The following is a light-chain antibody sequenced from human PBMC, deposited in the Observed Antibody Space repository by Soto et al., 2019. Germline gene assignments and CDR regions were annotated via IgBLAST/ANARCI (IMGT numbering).Light chain of an antibody. Sequence: EIVMTQSPATLSVSPGERATLSCRVSQSVSTNLAWYQQKPGLAPRLLIYGASTRATGIPARFSGSGSGTEFNLTISSLQSEDSAVYYCQQYNNWPPGTFGQGTRLEIK. V-gene: IGKV3-15*01. CDR1: QSVSTN. CDR2: GAS. J-gene: IGKJ2*01. CDR3: QQYNNWPPGT.